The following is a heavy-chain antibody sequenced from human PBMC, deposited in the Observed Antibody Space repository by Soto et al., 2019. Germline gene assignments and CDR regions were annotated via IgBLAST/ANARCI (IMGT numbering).Heavy chain of an antibody. D-gene: IGHD6-19*01. CDR2: IGTAGDT. CDR3: ASGRGAVAGTFDY. J-gene: IGHJ4*02. V-gene: IGHV3-13*01. Sequence: LSLTCAASGFTFSSYDMHWVRPATGKGLEWVSAIGTAGDTYYPGSVKGRFTISRENAKNSLYLQMNSLRAEDTAVYYCASGRGAVAGTFDYWGQGTLVTVSS. CDR1: GFTFSSYD.